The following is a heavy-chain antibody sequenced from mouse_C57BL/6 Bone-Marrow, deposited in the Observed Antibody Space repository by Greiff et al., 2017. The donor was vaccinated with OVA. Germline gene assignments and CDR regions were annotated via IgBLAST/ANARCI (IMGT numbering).Heavy chain of an antibody. V-gene: IGHV1-52*01. CDR3: ARSGGGSRWYFDV. Sequence: VQLQQPGAELVRPGSSVKLSCKASGYTFTSYWMHWVKQRPIQGLEWIGNIDPSDSETHYNQKFKDKATLTVDKSSSTAYMQLSSLTSEDSAVYYCARSGGGSRWYFDVWGTGTTVTVSS. D-gene: IGHD1-1*01. CDR1: GYTFTSYW. J-gene: IGHJ1*03. CDR2: IDPSDSET.